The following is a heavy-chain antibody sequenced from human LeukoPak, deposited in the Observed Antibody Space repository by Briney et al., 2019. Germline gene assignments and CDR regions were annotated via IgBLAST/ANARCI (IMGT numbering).Heavy chain of an antibody. CDR3: ARGLQERDIIRGFDL. D-gene: IGHD3-10*01. CDR1: GYSISSGYY. CDR2: VYWTGTP. V-gene: IGHV4-38-2*02. J-gene: IGHJ4*01. Sequence: SETLSLTCTVSGYSISSGYYWGWIRQPPGKGLEWIGRVYWTGTPNYNPSLKSRVTMSVDTSKNQFSLTLNSVTAADTALYFCARGLQERDIIRGFDLWGPGILVTVSS.